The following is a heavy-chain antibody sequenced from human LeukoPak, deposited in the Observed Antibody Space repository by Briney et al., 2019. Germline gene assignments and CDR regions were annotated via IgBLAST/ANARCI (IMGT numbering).Heavy chain of an antibody. CDR3: ARSRPFYSGSYYFDY. CDR2: IYTSGST. D-gene: IGHD1-26*01. V-gene: IGHV4-4*07. J-gene: IGHJ4*02. Sequence: PSETLSLTCTVSGGSISSYYWSWIRQPAGKGLEWIGRIYTSGSTNYNPSLKSRVTMSVDTSKNQFSLKLSSVTAADTAVYHCARSRPFYSGSYYFDYWGQGTLVTVSS. CDR1: GGSISSYY.